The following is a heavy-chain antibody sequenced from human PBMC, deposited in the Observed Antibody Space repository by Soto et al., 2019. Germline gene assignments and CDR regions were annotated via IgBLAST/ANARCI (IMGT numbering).Heavy chain of an antibody. CDR1: GYTFTSYD. CDR3: ARGGRNVVVVVATPRFGY. V-gene: IGHV1-8*01. D-gene: IGHD2-15*01. J-gene: IGHJ4*02. CDR2: MNPNSGNT. Sequence: QVQLVQSGAEVKKPGASVKVSCKASGYTFTSYDINSVRQATGQGLEWMGWMNPNSGNTGYAQKFQGRVTMTRKTSISTAYMELRSLRSEETAVYYCARGGRNVVVVVATPRFGYWGQGTLVTVSS.